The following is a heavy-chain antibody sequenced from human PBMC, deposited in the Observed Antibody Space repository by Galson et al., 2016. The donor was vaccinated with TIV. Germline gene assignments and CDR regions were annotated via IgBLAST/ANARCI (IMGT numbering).Heavy chain of an antibody. V-gene: IGHV3-21*01. CDR1: GFTFSTYS. D-gene: IGHD6-19*01. Sequence: SLRLSCAASGFTFSTYSMNWVRQAPGKGLEWVSSISNGGTYIKSVDSVKGRFTISRDNAKNSLYLQMDSLTVEDTAVYYCARGSGWGYFDSWGHGTLVTVSS. CDR3: ARGSGWGYFDS. CDR2: ISNGGTYI. J-gene: IGHJ4*01.